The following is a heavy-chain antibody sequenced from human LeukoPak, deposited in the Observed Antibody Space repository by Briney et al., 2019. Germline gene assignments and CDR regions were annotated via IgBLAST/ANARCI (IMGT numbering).Heavy chain of an antibody. J-gene: IGHJ4*02. CDR3: ARGRGYVLRFLEWLF. D-gene: IGHD3-3*01. CDR2: INHSGST. Sequence: SETLYLTCAVYGGSFSGYYWSWIRKPPGKGLEWIGEINHSGSTTYNPSLNIRFTISVDTSKNQFSLKLSSVTAADTAVYYCARGRGYVLRFLEWLFWGQGTLVTVSS. V-gene: IGHV4-34*01. CDR1: GGSFSGYY.